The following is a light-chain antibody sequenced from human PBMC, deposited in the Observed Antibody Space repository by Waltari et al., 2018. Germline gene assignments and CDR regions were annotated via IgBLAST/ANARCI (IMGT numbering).Light chain of an antibody. J-gene: IGKJ4*01. CDR3: QQYGSSPPDT. V-gene: IGKV3-20*01. CDR1: QSLSSNF. Sequence: EIVLTQSPDTLSLSPGDRATLSCRASQSLSSNFLAWYQQKPGQAPRLLISGASSRATGIPDRFSGSGSGTDFTLTITTLEPEDFAVYYCQQYGSSPPDTFGGGTRVEIE. CDR2: GAS.